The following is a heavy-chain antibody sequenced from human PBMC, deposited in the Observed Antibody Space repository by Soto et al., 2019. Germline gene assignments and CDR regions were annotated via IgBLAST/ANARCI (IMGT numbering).Heavy chain of an antibody. D-gene: IGHD6-13*01. CDR1: GYTFTSYG. V-gene: IGHV1-18*01. CDR3: ARRDPIVAAGTSDYYGMDV. J-gene: IGHJ6*02. CDR2: VSAYNGNT. Sequence: ASVKVSCKASGYTFTSYGISWVRQAPGQGLEWMGWVSAYNGNTNYAQKLQGRVTMTTDTSTSTAYMELRSLRSDDTAVYYCARRDPIVAAGTSDYYGMDVWGQGTTVTVSS.